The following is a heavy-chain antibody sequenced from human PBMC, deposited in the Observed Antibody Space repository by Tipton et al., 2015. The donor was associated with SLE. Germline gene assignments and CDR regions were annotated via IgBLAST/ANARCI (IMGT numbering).Heavy chain of an antibody. CDR3: ARASSSGYSP. CDR1: GFTFSSYA. D-gene: IGHD3-22*01. Sequence: SLRLSCAASGFTFSSYAMSWVRQAPGKGLVWVSRISGDGSSTNYADSVKGRFTISRDNAKNTLHLQLDSLRAEDTAVYFCARASSSGYSPWGQGTTVTVTS. V-gene: IGHV3-74*01. CDR2: ISGDGSST. J-gene: IGHJ3*01.